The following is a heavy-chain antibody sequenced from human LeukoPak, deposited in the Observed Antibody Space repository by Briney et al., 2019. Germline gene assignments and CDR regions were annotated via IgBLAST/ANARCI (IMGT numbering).Heavy chain of an antibody. CDR1: GYTFTGYY. CDR2: INPNSGGT. Sequence: ASVKVSCKASGYTFTGYYMHWVRQAPGQGLEWMGWINPNSGGTNYAQKFQGRVTMTRDTSISTAYMELSSLRSEDTAVYYCARRYFYYYYMDVWGKGTTVTVSS. J-gene: IGHJ6*03. CDR3: ARRYFYYYYMDV. V-gene: IGHV1-2*02.